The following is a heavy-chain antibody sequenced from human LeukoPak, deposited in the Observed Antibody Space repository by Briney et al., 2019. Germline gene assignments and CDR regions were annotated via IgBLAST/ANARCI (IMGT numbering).Heavy chain of an antibody. Sequence: ASVKVSCKASGYTFTSYGISWVRQAPGQGLEWRGGISAYNGNTNYAQRLQGRVTMTTDASTSTAYMELRSLRSDDTAVYYCARDIAAAGTIHPFNWFDPWGQGTLVTVSS. D-gene: IGHD6-13*01. CDR1: GYTFTSYG. J-gene: IGHJ5*02. CDR3: ARDIAAAGTIHPFNWFDP. V-gene: IGHV1-18*01. CDR2: ISAYNGNT.